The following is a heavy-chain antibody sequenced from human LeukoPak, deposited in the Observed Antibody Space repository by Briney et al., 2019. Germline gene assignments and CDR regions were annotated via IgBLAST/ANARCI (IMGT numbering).Heavy chain of an antibody. J-gene: IGHJ4*02. V-gene: IGHV1-2*02. CDR3: ARVGYNWNYPFDY. CDR1: GYTFTGYY. CDR2: INPNSGGT. D-gene: IGHD1-7*01. Sequence: ASVKVSCKASGYTFTGYYMHWVRQAPGQGLEWMGWINPNSGGTNYAQKFQGRVTMTRDTSISTAYMELSRLRSDDTAVYYCARVGYNWNYPFDYWGQGTLVTVSS.